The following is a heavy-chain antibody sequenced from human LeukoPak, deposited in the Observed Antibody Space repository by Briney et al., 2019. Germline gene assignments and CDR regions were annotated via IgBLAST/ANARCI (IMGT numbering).Heavy chain of an antibody. CDR1: GGSFSGYY. CDR2: IYHSGIT. J-gene: IGHJ4*02. CDR3: ATLVSTRYYFDY. D-gene: IGHD5/OR15-5a*01. V-gene: IGHV4-34*01. Sequence: SETLSLTCAVYGGSFSGYYWSWIRQPPGKGLEWIGNIYHSGITYYNHLNSSLKSRVTISIDTSKNQFSLRLTSVTAADTAVYFRATLVSTRYYFDYWGQGTLVTVSS.